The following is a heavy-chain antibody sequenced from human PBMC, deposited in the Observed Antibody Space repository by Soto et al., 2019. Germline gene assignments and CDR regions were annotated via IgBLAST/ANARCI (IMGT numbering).Heavy chain of an antibody. CDR1: GGTFSSYS. J-gene: IGHJ4*02. V-gene: IGHV1-69*01. Sequence: QVQLVQSGAEVKKPGSSVKVSCKASGGTFSSYSINWVRQAHGQGLEWMGEIIPIFGTANYAQKFQGRVTITADESTSTAYMELSRLRSEDTAVYYCARDGGRHSGGIDYWGQGTLVTVSS. D-gene: IGHD1-26*01. CDR2: IIPIFGTA. CDR3: ARDGGRHSGGIDY.